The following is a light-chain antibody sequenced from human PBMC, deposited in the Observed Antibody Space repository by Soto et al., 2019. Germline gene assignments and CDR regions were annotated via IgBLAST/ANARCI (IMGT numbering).Light chain of an antibody. CDR3: ATWDDSLNGFYV. V-gene: IGLV1-47*01. CDR1: TSNIGSNY. Sequence: QSVLTQPPSASGTPGQGVTISCSGSTSNIGSNYVYWYQQLPGTAPKLLIYRNNQRPSGVPDRFSGSKSGTSASLAISGLRSDDEADYSCATWDDSLNGFYVLGNGTKVTVL. J-gene: IGLJ1*01. CDR2: RNN.